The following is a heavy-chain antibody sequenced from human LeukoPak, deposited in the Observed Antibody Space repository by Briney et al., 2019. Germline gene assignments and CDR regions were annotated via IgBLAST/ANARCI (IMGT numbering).Heavy chain of an antibody. Sequence: PSETLSLTCAVSGGSFSSYDLSWVRQPPGKGLELIGYMYDSGSTNYNPPLKSRVTISVDTSKTQFSLRLSSVTAADMAVYYCGRHSGSYTFEIWGQGVLVTVSS. CDR1: GGSFSSYD. V-gene: IGHV4-59*01. CDR3: GRHSGSYTFEI. J-gene: IGHJ4*02. D-gene: IGHD1-26*01. CDR2: MYDSGST.